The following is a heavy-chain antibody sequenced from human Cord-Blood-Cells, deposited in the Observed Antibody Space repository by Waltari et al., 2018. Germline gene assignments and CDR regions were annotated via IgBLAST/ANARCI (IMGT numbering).Heavy chain of an antibody. CDR1: GYTFTGYY. J-gene: IGHJ4*02. Sequence: QVQLVQSGAEVKKPGASVKVSCKASGYTFTGYYMHWVRQASGQGREWKGWINPNSGGTDSSRKFQGRVTMTRDTSSSPAYMEVCMLRSDDTAGYYCARGMDIVATSPRRPLDYWGQGTLVTVSS. D-gene: IGHD5-12*01. CDR2: INPNSGGT. V-gene: IGHV1-2*02. CDR3: ARGMDIVATSPRRPLDY.